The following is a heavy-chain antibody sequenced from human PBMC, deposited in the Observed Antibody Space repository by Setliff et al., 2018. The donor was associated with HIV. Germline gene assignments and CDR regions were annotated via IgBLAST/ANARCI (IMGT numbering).Heavy chain of an antibody. CDR3: ARGIAALTASFNY. J-gene: IGHJ4*02. D-gene: IGHD2-21*02. V-gene: IGHV5-51*01. CDR1: GYRFTSYW. CDR2: IYPGDSDT. Sequence: PGESLKISCKGSGYRFTSYWIGWVRQMPGKGLEWMGIIYPGDSDTRYSPSFQGQVTISADKSISTAYLQWSSLQTSGSGMYYCARGIAALTASFNYWGQGSLVTVSS.